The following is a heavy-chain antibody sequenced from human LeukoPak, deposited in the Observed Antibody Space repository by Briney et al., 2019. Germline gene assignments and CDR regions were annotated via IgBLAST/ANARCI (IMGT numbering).Heavy chain of an antibody. CDR1: GVSISSYY. V-gene: IGHV4-4*07. J-gene: IGHJ3*02. D-gene: IGHD3-10*01. Sequence: SETLSLTCNVSGVSISSYYWSWIRQPAGKGLEWIGRIYTSGSTNYNPSLKSRVTMSVDTSKNQFSLKLSSVTAADTAVYYCARDYYYARGAFDIWGQGTMVTVSS. CDR3: ARDYYYARGAFDI. CDR2: IYTSGST.